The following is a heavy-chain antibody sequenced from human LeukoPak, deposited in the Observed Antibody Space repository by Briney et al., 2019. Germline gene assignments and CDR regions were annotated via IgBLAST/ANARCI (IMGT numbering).Heavy chain of an antibody. J-gene: IGHJ4*02. D-gene: IGHD3-22*01. Sequence: SETLSLTCTVSRGSISSSSYYWGWFRQPPGKGLEWIGSIHYSGSTYYNPSLQSRVTISIDTSKNQFSLKLRFVTAADTAVYYCARENSYYDSSGYYYGSGYFDYWGQGTLVTVSS. CDR1: RGSISSSSYY. CDR3: ARENSYYDSSGYYYGSGYFDY. CDR2: IHYSGST. V-gene: IGHV4-39*07.